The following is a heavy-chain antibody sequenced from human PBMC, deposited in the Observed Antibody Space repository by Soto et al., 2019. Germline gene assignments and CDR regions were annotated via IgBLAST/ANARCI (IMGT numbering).Heavy chain of an antibody. J-gene: IGHJ4*02. CDR1: GGPFRRYY. CDR3: ARDKITGLFDY. D-gene: IGHD2-8*02. V-gene: IGHV4-34*01. CDR2: INHSRTT. Sequence: LSLTCAVNGGPFRRYYWTWIRQPPRTGLEWMGEINHSRTTNYNPSLKSRVTTSVDTSNNQFSLKLTSVTAADTAVYYCARDKITGLFDYWGQGTLVTVSS.